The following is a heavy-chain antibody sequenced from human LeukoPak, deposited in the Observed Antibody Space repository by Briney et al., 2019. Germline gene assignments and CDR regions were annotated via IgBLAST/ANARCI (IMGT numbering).Heavy chain of an antibody. CDR3: AKRGVAIRVVLVGFHKEAYYFDS. Sequence: PGGSLRLSCGVSGITLSNYGMSWVRQAPGKGLEWVAGISDSGGRTNYADSVKGRFTISRDSPKNTLYLQMNSLRVEDTAVYFCAKRGVAIRVVLVGFHKEAYYFDSWGQGALVTVSS. CDR2: ISDSGGRT. V-gene: IGHV3-23*01. J-gene: IGHJ4*02. CDR1: GITLSNYG. D-gene: IGHD3-10*01.